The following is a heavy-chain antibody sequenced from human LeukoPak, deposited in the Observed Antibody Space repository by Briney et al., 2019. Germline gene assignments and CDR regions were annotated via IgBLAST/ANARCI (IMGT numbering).Heavy chain of an antibody. D-gene: IGHD2/OR15-2a*01. Sequence: SETLSLTCNVSGVSVSTSHWNWIRQRPGKGLEWIGCLSYTGKTDYNPSLKGRVSISLGSSNNHFSLKLTSVTAADTAVYYCSEGYFEPFDHWGQGILVTVSS. V-gene: IGHV4-59*02. J-gene: IGHJ4*02. CDR2: LSYTGKT. CDR1: GVSVSTSH. CDR3: SEGYFEPFDH.